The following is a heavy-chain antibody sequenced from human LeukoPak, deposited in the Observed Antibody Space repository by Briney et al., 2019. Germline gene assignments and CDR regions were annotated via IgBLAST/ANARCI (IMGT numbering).Heavy chain of an antibody. CDR2: ISYDGSNK. V-gene: IGHV3-30*04. D-gene: IGHD3-9*01. Sequence: PGGSLRLSCAASGFTFSSYAMHWVRQAPGKGLEWVAVISYDGSNKYYADSVKGRFTISRDNSKITLYLQMNSLRAEDTAVYYCARDHDILTLTSQNAFDIWGQGTMVTVSS. CDR3: ARDHDILTLTSQNAFDI. CDR1: GFTFSSYA. J-gene: IGHJ3*02.